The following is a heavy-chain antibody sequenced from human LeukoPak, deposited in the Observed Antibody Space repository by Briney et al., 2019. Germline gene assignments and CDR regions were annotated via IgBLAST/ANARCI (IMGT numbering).Heavy chain of an antibody. Sequence: SETLSLTCTVSADSINSYYWGWVPQPAGRGLEWIGRIYTTGRADYDPSLQSRVTMSVDTSQKQFSLNLRSVTAADTAFYFCARHGFTASHFFLDYWSQGTLVTVS. J-gene: IGHJ4*02. CDR3: ARHGFTASHFFLDY. CDR2: IYTTGRA. V-gene: IGHV4-4*07. D-gene: IGHD2-21*02. CDR1: ADSINSYY.